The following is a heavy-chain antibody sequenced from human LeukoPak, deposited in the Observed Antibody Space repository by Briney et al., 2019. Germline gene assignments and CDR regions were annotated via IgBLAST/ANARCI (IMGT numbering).Heavy chain of an antibody. CDR1: GDSVSSNSAA. J-gene: IGHJ4*02. D-gene: IGHD1-1*01. CDR3: ARIPNWNALGDYFDY. CDR2: TYYRSKWYN. Sequence: SQTPSLTCAISGDSVSSNSAAWNWIRQSPSRGLEWLGRTYYRSKWYNDYAVSVKSRITINPDTSKNQFSLQLNSETPEDTAVYYCARIPNWNALGDYFDYWGQGTLVTVSS. V-gene: IGHV6-1*01.